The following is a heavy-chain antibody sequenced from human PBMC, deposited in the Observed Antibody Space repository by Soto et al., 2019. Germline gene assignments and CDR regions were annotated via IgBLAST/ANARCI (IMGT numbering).Heavy chain of an antibody. Sequence: QVTLKESGPSLVKPTETLTLTCSFSGFSLKRNGMGVAWIRQPPGKATEWLAVVFWDDNKRYSPSLQSRLTIIKDTVNNEVVLRMSNMDPVDTATYYCAHRPQRGSYFPFWGQGILVTVPS. CDR3: AHRPQRGSYFPF. J-gene: IGHJ4*02. D-gene: IGHD1-26*01. V-gene: IGHV2-5*02. CDR1: GFSLKRNGMG. CDR2: VFWDDNK.